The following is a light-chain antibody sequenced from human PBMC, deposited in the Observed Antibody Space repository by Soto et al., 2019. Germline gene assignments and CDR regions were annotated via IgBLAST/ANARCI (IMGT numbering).Light chain of an antibody. CDR2: SNN. V-gene: IGLV1-44*01. CDR3: AAWDDSLNGVV. J-gene: IGLJ2*01. CDR1: SSNIGSNT. Sequence: QPVLTQPPSASGTPGQRVPISCSGSSSNIGSNTVNWYQQLPGTAPKLLIYSNNQRPSGVPDRFSGSKSGTSVSLAISGLQSEDEADYYCAAWDDSLNGVVFGGGTKLTVL.